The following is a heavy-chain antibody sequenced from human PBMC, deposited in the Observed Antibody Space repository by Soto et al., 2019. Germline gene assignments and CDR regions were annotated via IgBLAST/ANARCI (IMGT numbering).Heavy chain of an antibody. V-gene: IGHV4-59*01. J-gene: IGHJ6*02. CDR1: GGSISSYY. CDR3: AKGNRRYYYGMDV. CDR2: IYYSGST. Sequence: SETLSLTCTVSGGSISSYYWSWIRQPPGKGLEWIGYIYYSGSTNYNPSLKSRVTISVDTSKNQFSLRLSSVTAADTAVYYCAKGNRRYYYGMDVWGQGTTVTVSS.